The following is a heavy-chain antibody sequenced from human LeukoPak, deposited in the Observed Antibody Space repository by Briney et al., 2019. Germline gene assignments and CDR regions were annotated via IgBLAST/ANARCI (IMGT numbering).Heavy chain of an antibody. Sequence: GGSLRLSCAASGFTFNNYGMNWVRQAPGKGLEWVSSISGGGGSTYYADSVKGRFTISRDNSKNTLYLQMNSLRAEDTAVYYCAKDLRITIIVVVKAPTEFYYWGQGTLVTVSS. J-gene: IGHJ4*02. CDR2: ISGGGGST. D-gene: IGHD3-22*01. CDR1: GFTFNNYG. V-gene: IGHV3-23*01. CDR3: AKDLRITIIVVVKAPTEFYY.